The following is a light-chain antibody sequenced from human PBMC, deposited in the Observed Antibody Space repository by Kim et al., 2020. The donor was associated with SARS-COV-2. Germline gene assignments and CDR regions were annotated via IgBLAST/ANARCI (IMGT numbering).Light chain of an antibody. CDR3: QQYNNWLPLT. CDR1: QSVSSN. Sequence: PGERATPSCRASQSVSSNLAWYQQKPGQAPRLLIYGASTRATGIPARFSGSGSGTEFTLTISSLQSEDFAVYYCQQYNNWLPLTFGGGTKVDIK. CDR2: GAS. V-gene: IGKV3-15*01. J-gene: IGKJ4*01.